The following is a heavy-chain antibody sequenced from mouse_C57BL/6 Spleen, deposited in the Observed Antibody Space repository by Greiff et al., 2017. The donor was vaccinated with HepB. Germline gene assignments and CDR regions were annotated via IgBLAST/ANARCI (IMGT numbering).Heavy chain of an antibody. CDR3: TIVGRGTVVAPFAY. Sequence: EVQLQQSGAELVRPGASVKLSCTASGFNIKDDYMHWVKQRPEQGLEWIGWIDPENGDTEYASKFQGKATITADTSSNTAYLQLSSLTSEDTAVYYCTIVGRGTVVAPFAYWGQGTLVTVSA. CDR1: GFNIKDDY. D-gene: IGHD1-1*01. CDR2: IDPENGDT. J-gene: IGHJ3*01. V-gene: IGHV14-4*01.